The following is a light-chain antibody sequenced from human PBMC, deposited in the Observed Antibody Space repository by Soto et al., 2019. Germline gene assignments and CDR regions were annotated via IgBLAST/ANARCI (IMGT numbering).Light chain of an antibody. J-gene: IGKJ4*01. CDR1: QSVSSN. Sequence: EIVMTQSPATLSVSPGERATLSCRASQSVSSNLAWYQQKPSQAPRLLIYGASTRATGIPDSFSGSGSGTEFTLTISSLQSEDFAVYYCQQYKNWPALTFGGGTKVEIK. V-gene: IGKV3-15*01. CDR3: QQYKNWPALT. CDR2: GAS.